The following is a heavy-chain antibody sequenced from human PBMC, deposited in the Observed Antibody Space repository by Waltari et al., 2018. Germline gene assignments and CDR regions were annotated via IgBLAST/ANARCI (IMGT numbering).Heavy chain of an antibody. V-gene: IGHV4-4*07. CDR1: GGSISSYY. CDR2: IYTSGST. D-gene: IGHD1-26*01. CDR3: ARGPSGGSYLKIYYYYYGMDV. Sequence: QVQLQESGPGLVKPSETLSLTCTVPGGSISSYYWSWIRQPAGKGLEWIGRIYTSGSTNYNPSLKSRVTMSVDTSKNQFSLKLSSVTAADTAVYYCARGPSGGSYLKIYYYYYGMDVWGQGTTVTVSS. J-gene: IGHJ6*02.